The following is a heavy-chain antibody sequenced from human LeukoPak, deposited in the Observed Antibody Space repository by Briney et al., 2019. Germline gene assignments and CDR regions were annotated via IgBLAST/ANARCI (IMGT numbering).Heavy chain of an antibody. D-gene: IGHD3-10*01. CDR3: ARSITMVRGVQYYYYYYMDV. V-gene: IGHV1-69*05. J-gene: IGHJ6*03. CDR2: IIPIFGTA. Sequence: SVKVPCKASGGTFSSYAISWVRQAPGQGLEWMGGIIPIFGTANYAQKFQGRVTITTDESTSTAYMELSSLRSEDTAVYYCARSITMVRGVQYYYYYYMDVWGKGTTVTVSS. CDR1: GGTFSSYA.